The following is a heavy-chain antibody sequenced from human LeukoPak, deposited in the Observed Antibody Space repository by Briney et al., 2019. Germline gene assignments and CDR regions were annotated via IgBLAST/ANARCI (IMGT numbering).Heavy chain of an antibody. J-gene: IGHJ5*02. CDR1: GGSISSSSYY. CDR2: IYYSGST. CDR3: ARVLMAAAAWNNWFDP. Sequence: PSETLSLTCTVSGGSISSSSYYWGWIRQPPGKGLEWIGSIYYSGSTYYNPSLKSRVTISVDTSKNQFSLKLSSVTAADTAVYYCARVLMAAAAWNNWFDPWGQGTLVTVSS. D-gene: IGHD6-13*01. V-gene: IGHV4-39*01.